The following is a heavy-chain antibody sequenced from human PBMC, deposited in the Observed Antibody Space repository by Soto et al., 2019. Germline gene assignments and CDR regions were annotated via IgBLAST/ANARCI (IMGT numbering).Heavy chain of an antibody. J-gene: IGHJ4*02. Sequence: ASVKVSCKVSGYTLTELSMHWVRQAPGKGLEWMGGFDPEDGEAIYAQKFQGRVTMTEDTSTDTAYMELSSLRSEDTAVYYCATAIYCSGGSCYYYFDYWAQGTLVTVSS. CDR3: ATAIYCSGGSCYYYFDY. V-gene: IGHV1-24*01. CDR2: FDPEDGEA. D-gene: IGHD2-15*01. CDR1: GYTLTELS.